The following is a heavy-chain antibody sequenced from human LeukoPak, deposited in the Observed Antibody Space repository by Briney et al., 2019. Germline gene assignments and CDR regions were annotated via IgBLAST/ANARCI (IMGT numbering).Heavy chain of an antibody. V-gene: IGHV3-23*01. CDR2: ISASGGNT. J-gene: IGHJ5*02. Sequence: GGSLRLSCAASGFTFSSYAMSWVRQAPGKGLEWVSAISASGGNTYYADSVKGRFTISRDNSKNTLYLQMNSLRAEDTAIYYCAKQERAEVVNEFDPWGQGTLVTVSS. CDR1: GFTFSSYA. CDR3: AKQERAEVVNEFDP. D-gene: IGHD3-22*01.